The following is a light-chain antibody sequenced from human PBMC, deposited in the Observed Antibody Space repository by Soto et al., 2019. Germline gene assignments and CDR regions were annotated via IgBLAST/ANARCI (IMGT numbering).Light chain of an antibody. Sequence: AIQMTQSPSSLSASVGDRVTITCRASQGIRNDLGWYQQKPGKAPKFLIYGASSLQSGVPSRFSGSGSGTDFTLTTNSLQPEDFETYYCLQDYNYPYTFGQGTKVDIK. CDR3: LQDYNYPYT. CDR2: GAS. CDR1: QGIRND. J-gene: IGKJ2*01. V-gene: IGKV1-6*01.